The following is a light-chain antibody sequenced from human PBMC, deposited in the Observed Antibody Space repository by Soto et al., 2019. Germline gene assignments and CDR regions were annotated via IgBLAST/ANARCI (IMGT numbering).Light chain of an antibody. Sequence: QSALTQPASVSGSPGQSITISCTGTSGVVGGYNFVSWYQQHPGKVPKLIIYEVSNRPSGVSNRFSGSKSGNTASLTISGPQAEDDSDYYCSPFSIDSPPRVFATGTKLTAL. J-gene: IGLJ1*01. CDR2: EVS. CDR3: SPFSIDSPPRV. V-gene: IGLV2-14*01. CDR1: SGVVGGYNF.